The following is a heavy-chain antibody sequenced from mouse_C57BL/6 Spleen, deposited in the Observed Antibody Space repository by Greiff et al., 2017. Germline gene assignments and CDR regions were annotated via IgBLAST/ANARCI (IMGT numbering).Heavy chain of an antibody. V-gene: IGHV2-2*01. D-gene: IGHD4-1*01. CDR3: ARRRKLGREMDY. CDR1: GFSLTSYG. J-gene: IGHJ4*01. CDR2: IWSGGST. Sequence: VQLQQSGPGLVQPSQSLSITCTASGFSLTSYGVHWVRQSPGKGLEWLGVIWSGGSTDYNAAFISRLSISKDNSKSQVFFKMNSLQADDTAIYYCARRRKLGREMDYWGQGTSVTVSS.